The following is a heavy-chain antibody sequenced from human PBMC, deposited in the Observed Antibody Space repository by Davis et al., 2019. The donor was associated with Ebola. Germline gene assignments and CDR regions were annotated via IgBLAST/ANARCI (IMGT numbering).Heavy chain of an antibody. J-gene: IGHJ4*02. CDR3: ARAIGGPKDY. CDR2: ISYSGTVH. D-gene: IGHD3-10*01. CDR1: GFTFSDYY. V-gene: IGHV3-11*04. Sequence: GGSLRLSCAASGFTFSDYYMTWIRQAPGKGLEWLSYISYSGTVHFYAPSVKGRFTISRDNAKNSLYLQMNSLRAEDTAVYYCARAIGGPKDYWGQGTLVTVSS.